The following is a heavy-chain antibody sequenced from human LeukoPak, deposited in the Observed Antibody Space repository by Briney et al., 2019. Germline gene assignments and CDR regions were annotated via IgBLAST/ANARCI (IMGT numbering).Heavy chain of an antibody. CDR1: GFTFSSYG. Sequence: PGGSLRLSCAASGFTFSSYGMHWVRQAPGKGLEWVAVISYDGSNKYYADSVKGRFTISRDNSKNTLYLQMNSLRAEDTAVYYCAKDGRWLVRGDYFDYWGQGTLVTVSS. V-gene: IGHV3-30*18. CDR3: AKDGRWLVRGDYFDY. D-gene: IGHD6-19*01. J-gene: IGHJ4*02. CDR2: ISYDGSNK.